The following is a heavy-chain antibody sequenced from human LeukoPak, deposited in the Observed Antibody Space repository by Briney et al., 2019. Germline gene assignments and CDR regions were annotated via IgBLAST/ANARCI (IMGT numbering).Heavy chain of an antibody. D-gene: IGHD3-10*01. CDR2: IHPDGSEE. CDR1: GFTFRNYW. V-gene: IGHV3-7*01. Sequence: PGGSLRLSCVGSGFTFRNYWMTWVRQAPGKGLEWVANIHPDGSEEHYVDSVKGRFTISRDNAKNSVHLQMRSMQVEDTAVYYCARPRFAYGLDVWGQGPTVTVS. CDR3: ARPRFAYGLDV. J-gene: IGHJ6*02.